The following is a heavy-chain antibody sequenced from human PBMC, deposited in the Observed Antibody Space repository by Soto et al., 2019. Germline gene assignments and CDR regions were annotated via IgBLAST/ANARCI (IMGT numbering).Heavy chain of an antibody. J-gene: IGHJ3*02. CDR3: AKDGWAIYDAFDI. CDR1: GFTFSSYA. V-gene: IGHV3-23*01. D-gene: IGHD6-19*01. CDR2: ISGSGGST. Sequence: GGSLRLSCAASGFTFSSYAMSWVRRAPGKGLEWVSAISGSGGSTYYADSVKGRFTISRDNSKNTLYLQMNSLRAEDTAVYYCAKDGWAIYDAFDIWGQGTTVTVSS.